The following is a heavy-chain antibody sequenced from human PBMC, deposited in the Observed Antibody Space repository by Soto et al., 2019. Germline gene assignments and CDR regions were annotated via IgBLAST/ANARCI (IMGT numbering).Heavy chain of an antibody. CDR3: ATHMWSGYYPGGYGMAV. J-gene: IGHJ6*02. V-gene: IGHV1-69*12. CDR1: GGTFSSYA. Sequence: QVQLVQSGAEVKKPGSSVKVSCKASGGTFSSYAISWVRQAPGQGLEWMGGINPIFGTANYAQKFQGRVPITADESPSTAYMELSSLRSEDTAVYYCATHMWSGYYPGGYGMAVWGQGTTVTVSS. D-gene: IGHD3-3*01. CDR2: INPIFGTA.